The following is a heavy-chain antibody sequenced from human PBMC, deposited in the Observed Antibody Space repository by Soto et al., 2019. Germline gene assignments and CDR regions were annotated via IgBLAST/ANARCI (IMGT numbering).Heavy chain of an antibody. V-gene: IGHV4-59*02. CDR2: IHYSGTI. CDR1: GVSVSNYY. CDR3: ARKYLPYYGSWSPYGMDV. D-gene: IGHD3-10*01. J-gene: IGHJ6*02. Sequence: SETLSLTCTVSGVSVSNYYWSYIRQPPGEVLEWIGQIHYSGTINYNPSLKSRVTMSLDTSKNQFSLKLTYVTAADTAVYYCARKYLPYYGSWSPYGMDVWGQGTTVTFSS.